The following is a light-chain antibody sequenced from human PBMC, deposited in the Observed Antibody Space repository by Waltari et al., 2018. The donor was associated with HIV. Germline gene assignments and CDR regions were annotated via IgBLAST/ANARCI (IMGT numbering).Light chain of an antibody. CDR3: QQSYTTPPD. J-gene: IGKJ4*01. Sequence: DIQMTQSPSSLSASVGDRVTITCRASQSISTYLNWYRQKPGKAPELLIYAASSLQSGVPSRFSGSGSGTDFTLTISSLQLEDCATYYCQQSYTTPPDFGGGTKVEIK. V-gene: IGKV1-39*01. CDR2: AAS. CDR1: QSISTY.